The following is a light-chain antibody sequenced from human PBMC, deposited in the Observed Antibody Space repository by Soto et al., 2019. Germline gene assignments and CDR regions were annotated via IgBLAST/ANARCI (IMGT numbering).Light chain of an antibody. J-gene: IGLJ1*01. CDR3: NSYTSSSTLV. CDR2: DVS. Sequence: QSALTQPASVSGSPGQSITISCTGTSSVVGSYNYVSWYQQHPGKAPKLMIYDVSNRPSGVSNRFSGSKSGNTASLTISGLQAEDEAEYYCNSYTSSSTLVFGNGTKVTVL. CDR1: SSVVGSYNY. V-gene: IGLV2-14*03.